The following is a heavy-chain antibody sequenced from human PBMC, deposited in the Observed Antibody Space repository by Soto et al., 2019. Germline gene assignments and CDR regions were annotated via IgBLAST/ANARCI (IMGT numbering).Heavy chain of an antibody. D-gene: IGHD3-16*01. V-gene: IGHV1-69*01. Sequence: QVQLVQSGPEVKKTGTSVKVSCKASGGSFSSRAISWVRQAPGQGLEWMGGIIPVFGRVNYAEKFQDRVTITADESTGTAYMEPSSLKSEDTALYYCANSRGGTFLGYHGMDIWGQGTTVSVSS. CDR1: GGSFSSRA. CDR3: ANSRGGTFLGYHGMDI. J-gene: IGHJ6*02. CDR2: IIPVFGRV.